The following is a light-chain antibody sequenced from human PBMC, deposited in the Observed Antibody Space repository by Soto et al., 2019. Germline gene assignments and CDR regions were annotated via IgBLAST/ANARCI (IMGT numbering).Light chain of an antibody. V-gene: IGKV1-5*03. J-gene: IGKJ1*01. CDR1: QTISSW. CDR2: KAS. CDR3: QHYNSYSEA. Sequence: DIQMTQSPSTLSGSVGDRVTITCRASQTISSWLAWYQQKPGKAPKLLIYKASTLKSGAPSRFNGSGSGTEFTLTISSLQPDDFATYYCQHYNSYSEAFGQGTKVELK.